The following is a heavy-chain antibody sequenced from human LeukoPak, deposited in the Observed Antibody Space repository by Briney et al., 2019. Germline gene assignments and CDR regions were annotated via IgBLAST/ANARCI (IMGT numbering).Heavy chain of an antibody. CDR1: GFTVSNNY. CDR2: IYSGDNT. D-gene: IGHD3-16*01. Sequence: GGSLRLSCAASGFTVSNNYMSWVRQAPGEGLEWVSVIYSGDNTYYVESVKGRFTISRDNSKNTLFLQMNRLRAEDTAVYYCAGRRVLDASFDYWGQGTLVTVSS. V-gene: IGHV3-66*02. CDR3: AGRRVLDASFDY. J-gene: IGHJ4*02.